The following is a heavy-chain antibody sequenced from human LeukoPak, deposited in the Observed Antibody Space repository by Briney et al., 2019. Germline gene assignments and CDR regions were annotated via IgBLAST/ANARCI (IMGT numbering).Heavy chain of an antibody. CDR1: GGSISSYY. D-gene: IGHD1-26*01. CDR2: IYYSGST. CDR3: ARGARMGAFDI. J-gene: IGHJ3*02. Sequence: SETLSLNCTVSGGSISSYYWSWIRQPPGQGLEWIGYIYYSGSTNYNPTLKSRGTISVDTSKNQFSLKLSSVTAADTAVYYCARGARMGAFDIWGQGTMVTVSS. V-gene: IGHV4-59*01.